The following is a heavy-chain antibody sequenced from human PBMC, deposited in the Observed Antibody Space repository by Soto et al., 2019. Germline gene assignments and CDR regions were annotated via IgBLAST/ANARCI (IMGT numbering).Heavy chain of an antibody. CDR3: GLDNDRLNIGGNCSYAREV. Sequence: QVQLVQSGAEVKKPGSSVTVSCKASGGTFGNSAISWVRQAPGQALEWMGGIIPIFPTPDYAQKFQGRVTISADQSTMTAYMALTGLRSHASTVYCCGLDNDRLNIGGNCSYAREVWGQGTRVTVAS. J-gene: IGHJ6*01. V-gene: IGHV1-69*12. CDR1: GGTFGNSA. D-gene: IGHD1-1*01. CDR2: IIPIFPTP.